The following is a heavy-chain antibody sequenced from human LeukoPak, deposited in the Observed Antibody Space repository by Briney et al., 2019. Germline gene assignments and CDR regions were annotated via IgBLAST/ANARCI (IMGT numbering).Heavy chain of an antibody. CDR2: IKSKADGGTT. V-gene: IGHV3-15*01. J-gene: IGHJ4*02. D-gene: IGHD2-2*01. CDR3: ARPGYCSSSNCYDLFFDY. Sequence: GGSLRLSCAASGFTFSNAWMSWVRQAPGKGLEWVGRIKSKADGGTTDYAAPVKGSFTISRDDSKDTLYLQMNSLKTEDTAVYYCARPGYCSSSNCYDLFFDYWGQGTLVTVSS. CDR1: GFTFSNAW.